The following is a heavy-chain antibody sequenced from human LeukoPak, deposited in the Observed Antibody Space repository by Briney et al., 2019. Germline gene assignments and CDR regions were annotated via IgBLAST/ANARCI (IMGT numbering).Heavy chain of an antibody. V-gene: IGHV4-31*03. Sequence: SQTLSLTCTVSGGSINSGGYFWTWLRQHPGQGREWIVYIYYSGTTYSNPSLKSRVTISIDTSKNQFSLRLSSVAAADTAVYYCARGYGNYAYFDYWGQGTLVPVSS. J-gene: IGHJ4*02. CDR2: IYYSGTT. CDR3: ARGYGNYAYFDY. CDR1: GGSINSGGYF. D-gene: IGHD4-17*01.